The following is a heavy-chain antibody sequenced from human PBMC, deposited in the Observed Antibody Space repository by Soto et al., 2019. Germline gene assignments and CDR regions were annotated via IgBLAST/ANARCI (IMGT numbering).Heavy chain of an antibody. CDR1: GGSFSGYY. J-gene: IGHJ4*02. Sequence: PSETLSLTCAVYGGSFSGYYWSWIRQPPGKGLEWIGEINHSGSTNYNPSLNSRVTISVDTSKNQFSLKLSSVTAADTAVYYCARSGRTTFDYWGQGTLVTVSS. V-gene: IGHV4-34*01. CDR3: ARSGRTTFDY. CDR2: INHSGST.